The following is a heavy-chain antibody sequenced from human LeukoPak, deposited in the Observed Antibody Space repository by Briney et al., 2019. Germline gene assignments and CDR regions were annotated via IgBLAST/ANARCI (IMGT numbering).Heavy chain of an antibody. CDR2: ISSSSSYI. Sequence: GGSLRLSCAASGFTFSSYSMNWVRQAPGKGLEWVSSISSSSSYIYYADSVKGRFTISRDNSKNTLYLQMNSLRAEDTAVYYCAKDLYCSGGSCGWGQGTLVTVSS. J-gene: IGHJ4*02. D-gene: IGHD2-15*01. CDR1: GFTFSSYS. V-gene: IGHV3-21*01. CDR3: AKDLYCSGGSCG.